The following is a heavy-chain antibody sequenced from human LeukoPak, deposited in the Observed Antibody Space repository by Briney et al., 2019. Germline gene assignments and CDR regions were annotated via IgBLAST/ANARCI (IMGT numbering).Heavy chain of an antibody. CDR2: INHSGST. J-gene: IGHJ4*02. V-gene: IGHV4-38-2*02. CDR3: ARDLEFGSSGFYY. Sequence: SETLSLTCTVSGYSINSGYYWSWIRQPPGKGLEWIGEINHSGSTNYNPSLKSRVTISVDTSKNQFSLKLSSVTAADTAVYYCARDLEFGSSGFYYWGQGTLVTVSS. CDR1: GYSINSGYY. D-gene: IGHD6-19*01.